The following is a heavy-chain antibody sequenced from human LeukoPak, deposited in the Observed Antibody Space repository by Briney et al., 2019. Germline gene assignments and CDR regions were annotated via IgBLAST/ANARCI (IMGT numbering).Heavy chain of an antibody. V-gene: IGHV3-7*01. CDR3: TRVIVAVPGYFDYFDF. CDR1: GFTFSNYY. CDR2: INEDGSNK. J-gene: IGHJ4*02. Sequence: GGSLRLSCAASGFTFSNYYMGWIRQAPGKGLEWVANINEDGSNKWHLGSVKGRFTVSRDNARNSLYLQVNSLRTEDTAVYYCTRVIVAVPGYFDYFDFWGQGALVTVSS. D-gene: IGHD6-19*01.